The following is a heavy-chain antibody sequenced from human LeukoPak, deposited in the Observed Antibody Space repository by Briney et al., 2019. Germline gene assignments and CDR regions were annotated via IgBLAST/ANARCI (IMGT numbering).Heavy chain of an antibody. J-gene: IGHJ4*02. V-gene: IGHV7-4-1*02. CDR2: INTNTGNP. D-gene: IGHD3-22*01. CDR3: ARDSYYYDGSGSWIGRLFDD. CDR1: GYTFTSYA. Sequence: GASVKVSCKASGYTFTSYAMNWVRQAPGQGLEWMGWINTNTGNPTYALGFTGRFVFSLDTSVSTAYLQISSLRAEDTAVYYCARDSYYYDGSGSWIGRLFDDWAQGTLVTVSS.